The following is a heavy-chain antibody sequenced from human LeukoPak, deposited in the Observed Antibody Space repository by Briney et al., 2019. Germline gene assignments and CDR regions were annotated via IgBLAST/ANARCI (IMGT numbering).Heavy chain of an antibody. CDR3: ARADSPLGYCSGGSCYPPGDDAFDI. V-gene: IGHV4-61*08. Sequence: SETLSLTCTVSGGSISSGGYYWSWIRQPPGKGLEWIGEINHSGSTNYNPSLKSRVTISVDTSKNQFSLKLSSVTAADTAVYYCARADSPLGYCSGGSCYPPGDDAFDIWGQGTMVTVSS. J-gene: IGHJ3*02. CDR1: GGSISSGGYY. D-gene: IGHD2-15*01. CDR2: INHSGST.